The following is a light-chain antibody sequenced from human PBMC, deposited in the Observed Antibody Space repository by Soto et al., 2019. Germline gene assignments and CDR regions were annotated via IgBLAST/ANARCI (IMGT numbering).Light chain of an antibody. CDR2: DAA. CDR1: QSVSSY. Sequence: EIVLTQSPATLSLSPGERATLSCRASQSVSSYLAWYQQKPCQAPRLLIYDAANRATGIPARFSGSGSGTDFTLTISSLEPEDFADYYCQQRSNWPGFTFGPGTQVDIK. CDR3: QQRSNWPGFT. J-gene: IGKJ3*01. V-gene: IGKV3-11*01.